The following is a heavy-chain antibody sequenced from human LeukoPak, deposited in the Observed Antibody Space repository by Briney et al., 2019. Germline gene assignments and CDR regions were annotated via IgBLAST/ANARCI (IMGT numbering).Heavy chain of an antibody. CDR2: INWNGGST. V-gene: IGHV3-20*04. CDR3: ARVRCTSTSCFRDY. Sequence: GGSLRLSCAASGFTFDDYGMSWVRQAPGKGLEWVSGINWNGGSTGYADSVKGRFTISRDNAKNSLYLQMSSLRAEDTAVYYCARVRCTSTSCFRDYWGQGTLVTVSS. CDR1: GFTFDDYG. D-gene: IGHD2-2*01. J-gene: IGHJ4*02.